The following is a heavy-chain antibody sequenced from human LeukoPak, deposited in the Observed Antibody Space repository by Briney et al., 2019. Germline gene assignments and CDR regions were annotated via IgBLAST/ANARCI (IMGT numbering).Heavy chain of an antibody. J-gene: IGHJ6*01. D-gene: IGHD6-13*01. V-gene: IGHV4-39*01. CDR2: ISYSGST. CDR1: SDSISSSRFY. CDR3: ASLLSGFISSWCPDYYYGVDV. Sequence: SETLSLTCTVSSDSISSSRFYGGWIRQPPGRGLEWLATISYSGSTYYNPSLRSRVTMSIDTSKNQFSLKLSSVTAADTAVYYCASLLSGFISSWCPDYYYGVDVWGMGPRSASPQ.